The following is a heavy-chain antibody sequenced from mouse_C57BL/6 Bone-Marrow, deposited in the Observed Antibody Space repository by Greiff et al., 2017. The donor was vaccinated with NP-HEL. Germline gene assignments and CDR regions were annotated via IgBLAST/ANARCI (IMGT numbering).Heavy chain of an antibody. V-gene: IGHV1-15*01. CDR3: TTAYYFDY. Sequence: VQVVESGAELVRPGASVTLSCKASGYTFTDYEMHWVKQTPVHGLEWIGAIDPETGGTAYNQKFKGKAILTADKSSSTAYMELRSLTSEDSAVYYCTTAYYFDYWGQGTTLTVSS. J-gene: IGHJ2*01. CDR1: GYTFTDYE. D-gene: IGHD1-2*01. CDR2: IDPETGGT.